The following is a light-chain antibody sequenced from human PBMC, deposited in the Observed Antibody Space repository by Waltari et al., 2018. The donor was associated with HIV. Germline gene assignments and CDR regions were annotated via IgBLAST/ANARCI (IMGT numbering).Light chain of an antibody. J-gene: IGLJ3*02. CDR3: AAWDYSLSGPV. CDR2: RSN. CDR1: SSNIGSNY. Sequence: QSVVTQPPSASGTPGQRVTISCSGSSSNIGSNYVYWYQQVPGTAPKVLIYRSNRRPSGVPDRFSGSKSGTSASLAISGLLSEDEADYYCAAWDYSLSGPVFGGGTKLTVL. V-gene: IGLV1-47*01.